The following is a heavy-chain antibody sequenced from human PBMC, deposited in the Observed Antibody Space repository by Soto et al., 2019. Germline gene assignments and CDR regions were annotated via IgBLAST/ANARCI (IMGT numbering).Heavy chain of an antibody. D-gene: IGHD3-10*01. CDR2: IKSKANNYAT. J-gene: IGHJ5*02. CDR3: TRLYNNFKFDP. Sequence: PGGSLRLSCAISGFTFSGSAIHWVRQASGKGLEWVGRIKSKANNYATAYTASVKGRFTISRDDSRNTAYRQMNSLRADDTAIYYCTRLYNNFKFDPWGQGTLVTVSS. CDR1: GFTFSGSA. V-gene: IGHV3-73*01.